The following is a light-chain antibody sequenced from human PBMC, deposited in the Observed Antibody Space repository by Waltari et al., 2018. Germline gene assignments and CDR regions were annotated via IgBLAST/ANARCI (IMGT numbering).Light chain of an antibody. V-gene: IGLV2-23*01. J-gene: IGLJ1*01. CDR3: CSYAGSSTYV. CDR2: EGS. Sequence: QSALTQPASVSGSPGQSITISCTGTSSDVGSYNLVPWYQQHPGKAPKLMIYEGSKRPLGVSKRFSGSKSGNTASLTISGLQAEDEADYYCCSYAGSSTYVFGTGTKVTVL. CDR1: SSDVGSYNL.